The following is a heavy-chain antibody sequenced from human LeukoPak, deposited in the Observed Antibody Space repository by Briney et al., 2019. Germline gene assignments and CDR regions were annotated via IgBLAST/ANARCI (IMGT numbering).Heavy chain of an antibody. CDR1: GASFSGHY. CDR3: AKGRNWFDP. CDR2: IYSDGTT. J-gene: IGHJ5*02. Sequence: SETLSLTCSASGASFSGHYWTWIRQTPGTGLQWIGYIYSDGTTKYNPSFKSRVTISIDMSQNQFSLTLNSVTAADTAVYYCAKGRNWFDPWGQGTLVTVSS. V-gene: IGHV4-4*09.